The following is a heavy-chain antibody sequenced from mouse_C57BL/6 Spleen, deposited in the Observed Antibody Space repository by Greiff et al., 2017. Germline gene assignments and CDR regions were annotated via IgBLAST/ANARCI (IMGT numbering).Heavy chain of an antibody. CDR2: IDPETGGT. Sequence: VQLQQSGAELVRPGASVTLSCKASGYTFTDYEMHWVKQTPVHGLEWIGAIDPETGGTAYNQKFKGKAILTADKSSSTAYMELRSLTSEDSAVYYCTRSDYDEGTYDFDYWGQGTTLTVSS. D-gene: IGHD2-4*01. J-gene: IGHJ2*01. CDR1: GYTFTDYE. V-gene: IGHV1-15*01. CDR3: TRSDYDEGTYDFDY.